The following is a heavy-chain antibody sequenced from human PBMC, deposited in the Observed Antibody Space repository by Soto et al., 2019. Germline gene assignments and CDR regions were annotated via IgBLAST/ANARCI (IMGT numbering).Heavy chain of an antibody. Sequence: QVQLVQSGAEVKKPGSSVKVSCRASGGTFSSYAISWVRQAPGQGLEWMGGIIPILGTANYAQKFQGRVTITADESTSRAYMELSSLRSEDTAVYYCARGRNSRYCSGGSCYWGNFDYWGHGTLGTVSS. V-gene: IGHV1-69*01. CDR1: GGTFSSYA. CDR2: IIPILGTA. D-gene: IGHD2-15*01. J-gene: IGHJ4*01. CDR3: ARGRNSRYCSGGSCYWGNFDY.